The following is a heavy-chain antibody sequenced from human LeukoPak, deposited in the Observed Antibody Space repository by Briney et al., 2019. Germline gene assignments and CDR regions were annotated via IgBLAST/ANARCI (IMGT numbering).Heavy chain of an antibody. Sequence: GASVKVSCKASGYTFTSYGISWVRQAPGQGLEWMGWISAYNGNTNYAQKLQGRVTMTTDTSTSTAYMELRSLRSDDTAVYYCARDGTYYDFWSGYYTATYFYYFDYWGQGTLVTVSS. CDR3: ARDGTYYDFWSGYYTATYFYYFDY. J-gene: IGHJ4*02. CDR2: ISAYNGNT. V-gene: IGHV1-18*01. D-gene: IGHD3-3*01. CDR1: GYTFTSYG.